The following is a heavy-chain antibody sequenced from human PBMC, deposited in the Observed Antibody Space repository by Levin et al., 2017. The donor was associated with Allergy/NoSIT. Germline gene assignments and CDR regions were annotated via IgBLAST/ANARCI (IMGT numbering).Heavy chain of an antibody. CDR2: ISYDGSNK. CDR3: ARDLGVFEYYDIVTGDYALGY. Sequence: QRGESLKISCAASGFTFSSYAMHWVRQAPGKGLEWVAVISYDGSNKYYADSVKGRFTISRDNSKNTLYLQMNSLRAEDTAVYYCARDLGVFEYYDIVTGDYALGYWGQGTLVTVSS. J-gene: IGHJ4*02. V-gene: IGHV3-30-3*01. CDR1: GFTFSSYA. D-gene: IGHD3-9*01.